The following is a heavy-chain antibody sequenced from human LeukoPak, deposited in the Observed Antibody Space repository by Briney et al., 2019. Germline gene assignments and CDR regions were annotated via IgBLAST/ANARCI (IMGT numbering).Heavy chain of an antibody. J-gene: IGHJ5*02. CDR3: ARGHNIAAAGTNWVDP. CDR2: INHSGST. CDR1: GGSLSGYY. D-gene: IGHD6-13*01. Sequence: SEPLSLTCAVYGGSLSGYYWSWIRQPPGKGLEWIGEINHSGSTNYNPSLKSRVTISVDTSKNQFSLKLSSVTAADTAVSYCARGHNIAAAGTNWVDPWGQGTLVTVSS. V-gene: IGHV4-34*01.